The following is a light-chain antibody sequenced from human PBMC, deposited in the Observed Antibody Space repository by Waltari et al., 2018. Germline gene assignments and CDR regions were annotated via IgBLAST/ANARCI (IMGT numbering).Light chain of an antibody. CDR3: VLYMGGGIL. V-gene: IGLV8-61*01. Sequence: QTVVTQEQSFSVSPGGTVPPTCVLTSGSVYSSYYPSWYQQTLGQAPHPVIYSTNTRASGVPDRFSGSILGNKAALTITGAQADDESDYYCVLYMGGGILFGGGTKLTVL. CDR2: STN. J-gene: IGLJ3*02. CDR1: SGSVYSSYY.